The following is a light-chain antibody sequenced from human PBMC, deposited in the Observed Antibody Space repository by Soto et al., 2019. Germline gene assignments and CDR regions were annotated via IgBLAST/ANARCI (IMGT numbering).Light chain of an antibody. CDR1: QGINNH. V-gene: IGKV1-27*01. Sequence: DIQMTQSPSSLSASVGDRVTITCRASQGINNHLAWYQQKPGRVPKLLIYASSTLQSGVPSRFSGSGFGTDFTLTISSLQPEDVATYYCQKYNSVPLPFGGGTKVQIK. CDR3: QKYNSVPLP. CDR2: ASS. J-gene: IGKJ4*01.